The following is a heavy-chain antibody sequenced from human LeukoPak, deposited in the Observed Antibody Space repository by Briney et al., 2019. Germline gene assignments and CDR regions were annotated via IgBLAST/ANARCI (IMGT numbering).Heavy chain of an antibody. J-gene: IGHJ4*02. D-gene: IGHD6-19*01. Sequence: ASVKVSCKASGYTFTSYGISWVRQAPGQGLEWMGWISAYNGNTNYAQKLQGRVTMTTDTSTSTAYMELRSLRSDDTAVYYCARDLGISGWYAPPLGYCDFWGQGTLVTVSS. V-gene: IGHV1-18*01. CDR1: GYTFTSYG. CDR2: ISAYNGNT. CDR3: ARDLGISGWYAPPLGYCDF.